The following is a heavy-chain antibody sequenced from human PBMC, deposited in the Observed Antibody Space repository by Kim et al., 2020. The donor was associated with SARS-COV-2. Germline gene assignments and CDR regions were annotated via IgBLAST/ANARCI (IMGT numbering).Heavy chain of an antibody. Sequence: FGTANYAQKFQGRGTITADESTSTAYMELSSLRSEDTAVYYCAGGYDADYWGQGTLVTVSS. J-gene: IGHJ4*02. D-gene: IGHD5-12*01. CDR2: FGTA. V-gene: IGHV1-69*01. CDR3: AGGYDADY.